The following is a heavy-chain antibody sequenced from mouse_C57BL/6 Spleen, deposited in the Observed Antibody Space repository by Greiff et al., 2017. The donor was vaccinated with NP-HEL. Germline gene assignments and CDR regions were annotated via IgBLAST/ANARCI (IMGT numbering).Heavy chain of an antibody. J-gene: IGHJ3*01. V-gene: IGHV5-12*01. D-gene: IGHD2-5*01. CDR3: ARAYYSNYGFAY. Sequence: EVKVVESGGGLVQPGGSLKLSCAASGFTFSDYYMYWVRQTPEKRLEWVAYISNGGGSTYYPDTVKGRFTISRDNAKNTLYLQMSRLKSEDTAMYYCARAYYSNYGFAYWGQGTLVTVSA. CDR2: ISNGGGST. CDR1: GFTFSDYY.